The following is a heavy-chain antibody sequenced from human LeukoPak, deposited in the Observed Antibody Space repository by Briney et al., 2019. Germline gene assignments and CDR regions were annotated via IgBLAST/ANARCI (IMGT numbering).Heavy chain of an antibody. D-gene: IGHD2-15*01. J-gene: IGHJ3*01. Sequence: PSQTLSLTCTVSGGSISSGSYYWSWIRPPAGKGLEWIGRIYTSGSTNYNPSLKSRVTISVDTSKNQFSLKLSSVTAADTAVYYCARKSPHCSGGSCNPDADAFDVWGQGTMVTVSS. CDR1: GGSISSGSYY. V-gene: IGHV4-61*02. CDR3: ARKSPHCSGGSCNPDADAFDV. CDR2: IYTSGST.